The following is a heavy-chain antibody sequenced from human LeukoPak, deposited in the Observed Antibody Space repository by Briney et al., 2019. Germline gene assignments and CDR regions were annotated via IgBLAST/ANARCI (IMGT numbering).Heavy chain of an antibody. CDR2: IYYSGST. Sequence: SETLSLTCTVSGGSISSYYWSWIRQPPGKGLEWIGYIYYSGSTNYNPSLKSRVTISVDTSKNQFSLKLSSVTAADTAVYYCARHRVAGTGPYYFDYWGQGTLVTVSS. CDR1: GGSISSYY. J-gene: IGHJ4*02. D-gene: IGHD6-19*01. CDR3: ARHRVAGTGPYYFDY. V-gene: IGHV4-59*08.